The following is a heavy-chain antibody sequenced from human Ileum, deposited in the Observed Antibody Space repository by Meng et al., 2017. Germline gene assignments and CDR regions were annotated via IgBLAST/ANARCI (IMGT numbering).Heavy chain of an antibody. CDR3: ATTMVRGVSGGYFDY. V-gene: IGHV4-4*02. Sequence: QVPLQESGPGLVRPSGTLSLPCAVSGGSISSSNWWSWVRQPPGKGLEWIGEIYHSGSTNYNPSLKSRVTISVDKSKNQFSLKLSSVTAADTAVYYCATTMVRGVSGGYFDYWGQGTLVTVSS. D-gene: IGHD3-10*01. CDR1: GGSISSSNW. J-gene: IGHJ4*02. CDR2: IYHSGST.